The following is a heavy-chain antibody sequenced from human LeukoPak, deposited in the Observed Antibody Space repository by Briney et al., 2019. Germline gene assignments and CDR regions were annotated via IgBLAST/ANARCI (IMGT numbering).Heavy chain of an antibody. CDR2: IYSSGST. Sequence: SETLSLTCIVSGGSISNYYWSWLRQPPGKGLEWLGYIYSSGSTNYNPSLKSRVTISVDTSKIQFSLKLSSMTAADTAVYYCSYSSSRNWFDPWGQGTLVTVSS. CDR1: GGSISNYY. V-gene: IGHV4-59*01. J-gene: IGHJ5*02. D-gene: IGHD6-13*01. CDR3: SYSSSRNWFDP.